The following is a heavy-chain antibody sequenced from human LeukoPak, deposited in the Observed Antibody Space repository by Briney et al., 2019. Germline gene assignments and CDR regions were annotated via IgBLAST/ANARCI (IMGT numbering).Heavy chain of an antibody. J-gene: IGHJ4*02. CDR3: ARDGRGITPTYYFDY. D-gene: IGHD3-10*01. V-gene: IGHV3-11*04. CDR2: ISSSGSTI. CDR1: GFTFSDYY. Sequence: GGSLRLSCAASGFTFSDYYMSWIRQAPGKWLEWVSYISSSGSTIYYADSVKGRFTISRDNAKNSLYLQMNSLRAEDTAVYYCARDGRGITPTYYFDYWGQGTLVTVSS.